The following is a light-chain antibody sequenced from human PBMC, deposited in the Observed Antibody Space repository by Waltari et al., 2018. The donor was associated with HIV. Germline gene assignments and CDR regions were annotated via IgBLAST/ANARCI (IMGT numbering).Light chain of an antibody. CDR3: YSAADNNLGV. Sequence: SYELTQPPSVSVSPGQTARITCSGDVLAKKYARWFQQKPGQAPVLVIYKDSERPSGIPVRFSGSSLGTTVTFTISGAQVEDEADYYCYSAADNNLGVFGGGTKLTVL. CDR1: VLAKKY. CDR2: KDS. J-gene: IGLJ3*02. V-gene: IGLV3-27*01.